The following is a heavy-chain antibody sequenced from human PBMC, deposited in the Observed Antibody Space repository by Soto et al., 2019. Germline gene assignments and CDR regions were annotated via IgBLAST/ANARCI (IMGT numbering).Heavy chain of an antibody. Sequence: ESGGGLVQPGRSLRLSCAASGFTFDDYAMHWVRQAPGKGLEWVSGISWNSGSIGYGDSVKGRFTISRDNAKNSLYLQMNSLRAEDTALYYCAKEDYYGSGSYSDWGQGTLVTVSS. CDR3: AKEDYYGSGSYSD. D-gene: IGHD3-10*01. V-gene: IGHV3-9*01. CDR1: GFTFDDYA. J-gene: IGHJ4*02. CDR2: ISWNSGSI.